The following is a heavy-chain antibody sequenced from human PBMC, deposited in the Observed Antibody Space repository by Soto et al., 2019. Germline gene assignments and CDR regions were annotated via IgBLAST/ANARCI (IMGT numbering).Heavy chain of an antibody. CDR3: ARTRYGDDVYYYYYGIDV. V-gene: IGHV3-33*01. D-gene: IGHD4-17*01. CDR1: GFTFSSYG. Sequence: PGGSLRLSCAASGFTFSSYGMHWVRQAPGKGLEWVAVIWYDGSNKYYADSVRGRFTISRDNSKNTLYLQMNSLRAEDTAVYYCARTRYGDDVYYYYYGIDVWGQGTTVTVSS. CDR2: IWYDGSNK. J-gene: IGHJ6*02.